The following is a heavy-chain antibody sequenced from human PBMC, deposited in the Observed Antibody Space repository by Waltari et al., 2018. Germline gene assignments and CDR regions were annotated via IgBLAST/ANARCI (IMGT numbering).Heavy chain of an antibody. CDR1: GYTFTAYD. Sequence: QVQLVQSGPEVKKPGASVRVSCKASGYTFTAYDILWVRQAPGQGLEWMGWISPNHGDTNLAQKFQCRVTMTTDTSMSTAHMDLSGLRSDDTAIYYCARDYSASSVWGVDYWGQGTLVTVSS. CDR3: ARDYSASSVWGVDY. D-gene: IGHD3-16*01. J-gene: IGHJ4*02. CDR2: ISPNHGDT. V-gene: IGHV1-2*02.